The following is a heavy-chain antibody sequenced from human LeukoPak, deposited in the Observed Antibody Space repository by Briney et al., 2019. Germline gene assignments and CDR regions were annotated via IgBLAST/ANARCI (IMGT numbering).Heavy chain of an antibody. V-gene: IGHV3-23*01. D-gene: IGHD4-23*01. J-gene: IGHJ4*02. CDR1: GFTFSSYG. CDR3: ARAEGYGGELDS. CDR2: ISGSGGST. Sequence: GGSLRLSCAASGFTFSSYGMSWVRQAPGKGLEWVSAISGSGGSTYYADSVKGRFTISRENSKDRLYLQMNGLRAEDTAVYYCARAEGYGGELDSWGQGTLVTVSS.